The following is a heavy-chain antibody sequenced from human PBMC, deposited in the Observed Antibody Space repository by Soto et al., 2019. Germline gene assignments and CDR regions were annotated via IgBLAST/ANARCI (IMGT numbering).Heavy chain of an antibody. Sequence: QVQLVQSGAEVKKPGSSVKVSCKASGGTFSSYAISWVRQAPGQGLEWMGGIIPIFGTANYAQKCRGRVTITADESTSTAYMELSSLRSEDTAVYYCARGIAAAGTSSYYYYGMDVWGQGTTVTVSS. CDR1: GGTFSSYA. V-gene: IGHV1-69*01. CDR3: ARGIAAAGTSSYYYYGMDV. J-gene: IGHJ6*02. D-gene: IGHD6-13*01. CDR2: IIPIFGTA.